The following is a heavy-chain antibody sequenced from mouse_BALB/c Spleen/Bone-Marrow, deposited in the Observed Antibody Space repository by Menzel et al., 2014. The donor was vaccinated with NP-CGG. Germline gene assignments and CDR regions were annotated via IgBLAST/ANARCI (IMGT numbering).Heavy chain of an antibody. CDR3: ARGYDYDSWIAY. V-gene: IGHV5-6-3*01. CDR1: GFSFSGYG. J-gene: IGHJ3*01. D-gene: IGHD2-4*01. Sequence: EVHLVESGGGLVQPGGSLKLSCAASGFSFSGYGMSWVRQTPDKRLELVATINSNGGSTYYSDSVKGRFNISRDNAKNTLYLQMSSLKSEDTAMYYCARGYDYDSWIAYWGQGTLVTVSA. CDR2: INSNGGST.